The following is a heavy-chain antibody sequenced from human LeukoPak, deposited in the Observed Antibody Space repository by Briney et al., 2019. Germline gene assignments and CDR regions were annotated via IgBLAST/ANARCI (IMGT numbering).Heavy chain of an antibody. CDR3: ARDVPYYGSGLDWFDP. V-gene: IGHV1-69*01. J-gene: IGHJ5*02. Sequence: SVKVSCKASGGTFSSYAISWVRQAPGQGLEWMGGIVPIFGTANYAQKSQGRVTITADESTSTAYMELSSLRSEDTAVYYCARDVPYYGSGLDWFDPWGQGTLVTVSS. D-gene: IGHD3-10*01. CDR1: GGTFSSYA. CDR2: IVPIFGTA.